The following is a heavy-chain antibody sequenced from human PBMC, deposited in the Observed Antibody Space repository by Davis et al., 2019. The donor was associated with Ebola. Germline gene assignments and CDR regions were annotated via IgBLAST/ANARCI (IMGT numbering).Heavy chain of an antibody. V-gene: IGHV1-3*01. J-gene: IGHJ4*02. CDR2: INAGNGNT. Sequence: AALVKVSCKASGYTFTSYAMHWVRQAPGQRLEWMGWINAGNGNTKYSQKFQGRVTITRDTSASTAYMELSSLRSEDTAVYYCARDRGSGWFPSDYWGQGTLVTVSS. CDR3: ARDRGSGWFPSDY. CDR1: GYTFTSYA. D-gene: IGHD6-19*01.